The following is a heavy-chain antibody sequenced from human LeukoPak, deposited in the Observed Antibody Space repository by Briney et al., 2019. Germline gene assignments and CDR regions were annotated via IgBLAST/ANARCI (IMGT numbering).Heavy chain of an antibody. Sequence: SETLSLTCTVSGGSISSYYWSWIRQPPGKGLEWIGYIYYSGSTNYNPSLKSRVTISVDTSKNQFSLKLSPVTAADTAVYYCARVVGATVDYWGQGTLVTVSS. CDR3: ARVVGATVDY. D-gene: IGHD1-26*01. J-gene: IGHJ4*02. CDR1: GGSISSYY. V-gene: IGHV4-59*01. CDR2: IYYSGST.